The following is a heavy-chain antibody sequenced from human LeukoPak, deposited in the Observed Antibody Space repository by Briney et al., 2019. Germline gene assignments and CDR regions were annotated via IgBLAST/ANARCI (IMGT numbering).Heavy chain of an antibody. J-gene: IGHJ4*02. CDR1: GYSISSGYY. CDR3: ARGSYYYGSGSYSPLDY. D-gene: IGHD3-10*01. V-gene: IGHV4-38-2*02. Sequence: SETLSLTCTVSGYSISSGYYWGWIRQPPGKGLEWIGSIYHSGSTYYNPSLKSRVTISVDTSKNQFSLKLSSVTAADTAVYYCARGSYYYGSGSYSPLDYWGQGTLVTVSS. CDR2: IYHSGST.